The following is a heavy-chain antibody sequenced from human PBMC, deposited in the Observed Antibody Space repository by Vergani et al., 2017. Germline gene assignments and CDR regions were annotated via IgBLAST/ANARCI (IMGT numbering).Heavy chain of an antibody. D-gene: IGHD5-12*01. V-gene: IGHV3-23*04. Sequence: EVQLVASGGGLVQPGGSLRLSCEASGFSFPGYAMSWVRQAPGKGLEWVSSVSGSSATPCYADSVKGRFIISRDNSKNTLHLQMNSLRADDTAVYYCTKGSRGYTGYFFDYWGQGTLATVSS. CDR1: GFSFPGYA. CDR2: VSGSSATP. J-gene: IGHJ4*02. CDR3: TKGSRGYTGYFFDY.